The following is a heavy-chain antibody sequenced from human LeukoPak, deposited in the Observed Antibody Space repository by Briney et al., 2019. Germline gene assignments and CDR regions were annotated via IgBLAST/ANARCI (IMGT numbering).Heavy chain of an antibody. Sequence: ASVKVSCKASGYTFTSYDINWVRQATGQGLGWKGWMNPISGNTGHAQKFQGRVTITRNTSISTAYMELSSLRSEDTAVYYCARASYSSSSWDYWGQGTLVTVSS. CDR3: ARASYSSSSWDY. V-gene: IGHV1-8*01. CDR1: GYTFTSYD. CDR2: MNPISGNT. J-gene: IGHJ4*02. D-gene: IGHD6-6*01.